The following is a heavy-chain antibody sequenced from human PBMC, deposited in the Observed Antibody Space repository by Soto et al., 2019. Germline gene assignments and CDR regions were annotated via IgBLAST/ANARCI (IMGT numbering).Heavy chain of an antibody. CDR2: IWYDGSNT. D-gene: IGHD5-12*01. CDR1: GFIFSSFG. Sequence: GGSLRLSCAASGFIFSSFGMHWVRQAPGKGLEWVAHIWYDGSNTYYADSVKGRFTIYRDNSRNTVYLQMNSLRAEGTAVYHCVRETYYSGHVIGNLDLWGRGTLVTVSS. V-gene: IGHV3-33*01. J-gene: IGHJ2*01. CDR3: VRETYYSGHVIGNLDL.